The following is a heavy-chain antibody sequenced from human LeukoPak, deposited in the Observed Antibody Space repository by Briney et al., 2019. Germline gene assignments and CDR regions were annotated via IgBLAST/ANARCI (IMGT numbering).Heavy chain of an antibody. CDR3: ARAYCSGGSCYSGLDY. D-gene: IGHD2-15*01. J-gene: IGHJ4*02. CDR2: IGTAGDT. Sequence: SGGSLRLSCAASGFTFSSYDMHWVRQATGKGLEWVSAIGTAGDTYYPGSAKGRFTISRENAKNSLYLQMNSLRAGDTAVYYCARAYCSGGSCYSGLDYWGQGTLVTVSS. V-gene: IGHV3-13*01. CDR1: GFTFSSYD.